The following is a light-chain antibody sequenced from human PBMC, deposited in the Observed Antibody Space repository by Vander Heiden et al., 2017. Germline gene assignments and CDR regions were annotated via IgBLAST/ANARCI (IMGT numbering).Light chain of an antibody. V-gene: IGLV1-47*02. CDR1: SSNVGTYH. Sequence: QSVLTQPPSASGTPGQRVTISCSGSSSNVGTYHVYWYQHLPGTAPVLFIHSNDQRPSGVHDRFSGSKSGTSASLAISGLRSEDEADYYCAAWDDSLDNYVFGTGTKVTVL. CDR2: SND. CDR3: AAWDDSLDNYV. J-gene: IGLJ1*01.